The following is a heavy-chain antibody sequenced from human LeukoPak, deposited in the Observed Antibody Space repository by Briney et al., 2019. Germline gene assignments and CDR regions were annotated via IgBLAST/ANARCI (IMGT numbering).Heavy chain of an antibody. CDR3: ARDSRVSGDY. CDR1: GYTFVGYY. CDR2: IDPNSGGT. V-gene: IGHV1-2*06. J-gene: IGHJ4*02. Sequence: ASVKVSCKASGYTFVGYYLHWLRQAPGQWLEWMGRIDPNSGGTKYAQKFQGRVTMTRDTSISTAYMELSSLRSDDMAVYYCARDSRVSGDYWGQGTLVTVSS. D-gene: IGHD2-8*01.